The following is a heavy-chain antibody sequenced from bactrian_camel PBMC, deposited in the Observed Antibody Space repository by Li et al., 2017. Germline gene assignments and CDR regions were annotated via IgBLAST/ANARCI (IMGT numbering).Heavy chain of an antibody. CDR2: VKGAGSTT. D-gene: IGHD1*01. CDR1: GFLFSAYA. CDR3: ARGDWNVGFDY. Sequence: VQLVESGGGLVQPGGSLRFSCAGSGFLFSAYAMNWVRQAPGNGLEWIAVVKGAGSTTYYSDPMKGRFTISRDNAENTVYLQMNALKSEDTAVYYCARGDWNVGFDYWGQGTQVTVS. J-gene: IGHJ4*01. V-gene: IGHV3S40*01.